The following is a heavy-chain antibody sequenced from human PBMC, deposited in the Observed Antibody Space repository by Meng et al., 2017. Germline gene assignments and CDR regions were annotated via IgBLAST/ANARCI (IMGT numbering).Heavy chain of an antibody. D-gene: IGHD3-10*01. CDR1: GGSFSGYY. J-gene: IGHJ5*02. CDR3: ARGGGFTMVRGVKLWFDP. V-gene: IGHV4-34*01. Sequence: SETLSLTCAVYGGSFSGYYWSWIRQPPGKGLEWIGEINHSGSTNYNPSLKSRVTISVDTSKNQFSLKLRSVTAADTAVYYCARGGGFTMVRGVKLWFDPWGQGTLVTVSS. CDR2: INHSGST.